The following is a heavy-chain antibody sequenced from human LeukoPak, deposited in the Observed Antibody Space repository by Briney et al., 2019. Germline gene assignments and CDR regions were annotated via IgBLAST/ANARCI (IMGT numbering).Heavy chain of an antibody. CDR1: GFTFTSYA. CDR3: ANGNRFTSPNCLGYYYFYMDV. D-gene: IGHD2/OR15-2a*01. V-gene: IGHV3-23*01. J-gene: IGHJ6*03. Sequence: GGSLRLSCAASGFTFTSYAMNWVRQAPGRGLEWGSRIRGRGGRTYYVDSVKGRFTISRDISKNILYLQMNSLRAEDTAVYYCANGNRFTSPNCLGYYYFYMDVWGKGTTVTVSS. CDR2: IRGRGGRT.